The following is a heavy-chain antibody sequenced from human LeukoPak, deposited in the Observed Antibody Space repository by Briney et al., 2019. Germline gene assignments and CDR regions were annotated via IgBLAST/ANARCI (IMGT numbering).Heavy chain of an antibody. CDR2: ISYDGSNK. V-gene: IGHV3-30*04. J-gene: IGHJ4*02. Sequence: GGSLRLSCAASGFTFSSYAMHWVRQAPGKGLEWVAVISYDGSNKYYADSAKGRFTISRDNSKNTLYLQMNSLRAEDTAVYYCARERELWFGELLGPFDYWGQGTLVTVSS. CDR1: GFTFSSYA. CDR3: ARERELWFGELLGPFDY. D-gene: IGHD3-10*01.